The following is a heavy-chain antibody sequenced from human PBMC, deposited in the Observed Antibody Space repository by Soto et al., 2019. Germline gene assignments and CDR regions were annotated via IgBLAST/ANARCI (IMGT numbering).Heavy chain of an antibody. D-gene: IGHD6-19*01. CDR2: ISGSGGST. CDR3: AKATGNRGIAVAGTPD. Sequence: EVRLLESGGGLVQPGGSLRLSCAASGFTFSSYAMSWVRQAPGKGLEWVSAISGSGGSTYYADSVKGRFTISRDNSKNTLYLQMNSLRAEDTAVYYCAKATGNRGIAVAGTPDWGQGTLVTVSS. V-gene: IGHV3-23*01. CDR1: GFTFSSYA. J-gene: IGHJ4*02.